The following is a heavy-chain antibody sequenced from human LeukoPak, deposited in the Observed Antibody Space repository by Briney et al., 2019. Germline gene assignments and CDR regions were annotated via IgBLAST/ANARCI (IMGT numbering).Heavy chain of an antibody. J-gene: IGHJ4*02. CDR3: ARNGWKSLDY. CDR1: GFTFSSYA. V-gene: IGHV3-23*01. Sequence: PGGSLRLSCAASGFTFSSYAMSWVRQAPGKGLEWVSAISGSGGSTYYADSVKGRFTISRDNSKNSLYLQMNSLRDEDTAVYYCARNGWKSLDYWGQGTLVTASS. D-gene: IGHD1-1*01. CDR2: ISGSGGST.